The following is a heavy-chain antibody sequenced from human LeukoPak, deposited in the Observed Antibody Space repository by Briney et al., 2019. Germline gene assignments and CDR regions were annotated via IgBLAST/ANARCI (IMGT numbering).Heavy chain of an antibody. Sequence: PGRSLRLSCAASGFTFSSYAMHWVRQAPGKGLEWVAVISYDGSNKYYADSVKGRFTISRDNSKNTLYLQMNSLRAEDTAAYYCARETGSAVGSTDFDYWGQGILVTVSS. CDR2: ISYDGSNK. CDR1: GFTFSSYA. J-gene: IGHJ4*02. V-gene: IGHV3-30-3*01. CDR3: ARETGSAVGSTDFDY. D-gene: IGHD4-17*01.